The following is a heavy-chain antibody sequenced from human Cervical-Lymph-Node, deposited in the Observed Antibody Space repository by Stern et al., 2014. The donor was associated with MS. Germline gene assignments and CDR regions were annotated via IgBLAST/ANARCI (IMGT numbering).Heavy chain of an antibody. CDR3: ARDLESGLGWTGDDH. Sequence: QVQLVQSGAEVKKPGSSVKVSCKASGGTFNMYVISWVRQAPGQGLEWMGGVIPRVDVANYAQKLQGRVTITADKSTSTSYMELSSLRSEDTAIYYCARDLESGLGWTGDDHWGRGTLVTVSS. D-gene: IGHD5-24*01. V-gene: IGHV1-69*17. J-gene: IGHJ4*02. CDR2: VIPRVDVA. CDR1: GGTFNMYV.